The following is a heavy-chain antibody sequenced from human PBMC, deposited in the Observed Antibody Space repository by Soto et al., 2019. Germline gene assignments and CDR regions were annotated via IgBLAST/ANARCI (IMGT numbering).Heavy chain of an antibody. V-gene: IGHV3-7*01. CDR3: ASVHSGYVSGFGAFDI. CDR1: GFTFSSYW. J-gene: IGHJ3*02. D-gene: IGHD5-12*01. Sequence: GGSLRLSCAASGFTFSSYWMSWVRQAPGKGLEWVANIKQDGSEKYYVDSVKGRFTISRDNAKNSLYLQMNSLRAEDTAVYYCASVHSGYVSGFGAFDIWGQGTMVTVSS. CDR2: IKQDGSEK.